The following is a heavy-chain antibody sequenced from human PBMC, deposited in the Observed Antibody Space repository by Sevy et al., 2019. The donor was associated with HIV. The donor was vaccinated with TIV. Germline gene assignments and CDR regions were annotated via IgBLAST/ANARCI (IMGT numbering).Heavy chain of an antibody. CDR2: ISYSGGPK. J-gene: IGHJ6*02. CDR1: GFTFSTFA. V-gene: IGHV3-30-3*01. Sequence: GGSLRLSCAASGFTFSTFAMHWVRQSPGKGLEWVALISYSGGPKYNADSVKGRFTISRDNSNNMLFLDMNSLRPDDTAVYYCARESGWRGFSYGMDVWGQGTTVTVSS. D-gene: IGHD6-19*01. CDR3: ARESGWRGFSYGMDV.